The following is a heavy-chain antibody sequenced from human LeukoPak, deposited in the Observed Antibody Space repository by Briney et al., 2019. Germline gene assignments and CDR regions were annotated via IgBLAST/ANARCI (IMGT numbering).Heavy chain of an antibody. Sequence: GESLKISCKGSGDRFTTYWIAWVRQMPGKGLEWMGIIYPRDSDIRYNPPFQGQVTISADKSISTAYLQWSSLKASDTAMYYCARMIGLGEVSPYFDYWGQGTLVTVSS. CDR3: ARMIGLGEVSPYFDY. J-gene: IGHJ4*02. CDR1: GDRFTTYW. D-gene: IGHD3-16*02. V-gene: IGHV5-51*01. CDR2: IYPRDSDI.